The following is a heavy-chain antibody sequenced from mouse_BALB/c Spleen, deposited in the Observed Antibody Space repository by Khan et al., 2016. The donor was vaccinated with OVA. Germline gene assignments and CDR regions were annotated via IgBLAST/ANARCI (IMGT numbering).Heavy chain of an antibody. Sequence: QVQLKQSGAELAKPGASVKMSCKASGYTFTSYWMHWVKQRPGQGLEWIGYINPSTGYTEYNQRFKDKATLTADKSSSTAYMQLSSLTSEESAVYYCAKPGSSSAWLTYWGQGTLVTVSA. V-gene: IGHV1-7*01. CDR2: INPSTGYT. J-gene: IGHJ3*01. CDR1: GYTFTSYW. D-gene: IGHD1-1*01. CDR3: AKPGSSSAWLTY.